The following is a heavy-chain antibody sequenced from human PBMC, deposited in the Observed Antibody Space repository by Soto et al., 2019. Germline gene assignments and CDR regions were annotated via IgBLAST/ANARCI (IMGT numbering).Heavy chain of an antibody. D-gene: IGHD6-13*01. CDR2: INPNSGGT. J-gene: IGHJ4*02. Sequence: GASVKVSCKASGYTFTGYYMHWVRQAPGQGLEWMGWINPNSGGTNYAQKFQGWVTMTRDTSISTAYMELSRLRSDDTAVYYCARVSRASDGVYYFDYWGQGTLVTVSS. V-gene: IGHV1-2*04. CDR3: ARVSRASDGVYYFDY. CDR1: GYTFTGYY.